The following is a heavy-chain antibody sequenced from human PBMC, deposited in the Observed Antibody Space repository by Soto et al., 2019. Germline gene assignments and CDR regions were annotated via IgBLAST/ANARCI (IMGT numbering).Heavy chain of an antibody. CDR1: GFTFSSYA. CDR2: ISGSGGST. CDR3: AKDPKGIAAAGTRWSDP. Sequence: EVQLLESGGGLVQPGGSLRLSCAASGFTFSSYAMSWVRQAPGKGLEWVSAISGSGGSTYYADSVKGRFTISRDNSKNTLYLQMNSLRAEDTAVYYCAKDPKGIAAAGTRWSDPWGQGTLVTVSS. V-gene: IGHV3-23*01. D-gene: IGHD6-13*01. J-gene: IGHJ5*02.